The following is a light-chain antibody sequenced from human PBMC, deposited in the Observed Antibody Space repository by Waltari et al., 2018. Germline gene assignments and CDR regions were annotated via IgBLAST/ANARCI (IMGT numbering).Light chain of an antibody. CDR2: NDN. J-gene: IGLJ3*02. CDR3: AVWDDSLGGV. V-gene: IGLV1-44*01. CDR1: NSNIGSNF. Sequence: QSVLTQPPSVSGTPGQRVTISCSGSNSNIGSNFVNWYQQLPGKAPKLLIYNDNPGPSGVPARFSASKSGTSAALAITGLQSEDEADYYCAVWDDSLGGVFGGGTKLTVL.